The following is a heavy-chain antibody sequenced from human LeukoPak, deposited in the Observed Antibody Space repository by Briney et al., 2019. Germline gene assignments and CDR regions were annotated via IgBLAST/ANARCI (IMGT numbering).Heavy chain of an antibody. D-gene: IGHD6-6*01. V-gene: IGHV3-21*01. J-gene: IGHJ5*02. CDR3: ARGVAARPRWFDP. CDR2: ISCSSSYI. CDR1: GFTFSIYS. Sequence: PGRSLRLSCAASGFTFSIYSMNWVRQAPGKGLEWVSSISCSSSYIYYADSVKGRFTISRDNAKNSLYLQMNSLRAEDTAVYYCARGVAARPRWFDPWGQGTLVTVSS.